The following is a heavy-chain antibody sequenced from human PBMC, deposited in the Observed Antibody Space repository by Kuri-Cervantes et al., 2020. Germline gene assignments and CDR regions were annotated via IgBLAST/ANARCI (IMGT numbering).Heavy chain of an antibody. CDR2: IQSKTDGETT. D-gene: IGHD6-13*01. CDR1: FTFSSYA. J-gene: IGHJ4*01. Sequence: FTFSSYAICGVRHAREKGLEWAGRIQSKTDGETTDYAAPVKGRFTISRDDTKNTLYLQMNSLKTEATAVSYCSPDWGIAADASTYYWGHGTLVTVSS. V-gene: IGHV3-15*01. CDR3: SPDWGIAADASTYY.